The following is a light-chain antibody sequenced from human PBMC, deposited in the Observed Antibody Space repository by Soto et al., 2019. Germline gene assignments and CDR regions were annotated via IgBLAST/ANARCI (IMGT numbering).Light chain of an antibody. J-gene: IGLJ2*01. V-gene: IGLV2-23*02. CDR3: SSYAGVTTLAPYVI. CDR2: EVK. CDR1: SSDVGGYNL. Sequence: QSALTQPASVSGSPGQSITISCTGTSSDVGGYNLVSWYQHHPGKAPKLIIYEVKRRPSGVSDRFSGSKSGNTASLTISGIQAEDEGDYYCSSYAGVTTLAPYVIFGGGTKLTVL.